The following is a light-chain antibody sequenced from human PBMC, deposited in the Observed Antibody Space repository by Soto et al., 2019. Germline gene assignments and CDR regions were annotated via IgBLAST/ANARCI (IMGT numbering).Light chain of an antibody. CDR1: NIGSES. CDR3: QVWDSSNEHLV. Sequence: SYELTQPPSVSMAPGQTARITCGADNIGSESVHWYQQKPGQAPVLVLYDDTDRPSGIPERFSGSNSGSTATLTISGVEAGDEADYYCQVWDSSNEHLVFGAGTKVTVL. J-gene: IGLJ1*01. CDR2: DDT. V-gene: IGLV3-21*02.